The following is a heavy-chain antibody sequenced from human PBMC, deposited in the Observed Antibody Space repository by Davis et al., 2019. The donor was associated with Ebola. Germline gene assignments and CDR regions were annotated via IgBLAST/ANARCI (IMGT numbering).Heavy chain of an antibody. J-gene: IGHJ6*04. CDR2: IYYSGST. Sequence: MPSETLSLTCTVSGGSISSYYWSWIRQPPGKGLEWIGYIYYSGSTNYNPSLKSRVTISVDTSKNQFSLKLSSVTAADTAVYYCARADGSGYDLYYYYGMDVWGKGTTVTVSS. CDR1: GGSISSYY. CDR3: ARADGSGYDLYYYYGMDV. V-gene: IGHV4-59*08. D-gene: IGHD5-12*01.